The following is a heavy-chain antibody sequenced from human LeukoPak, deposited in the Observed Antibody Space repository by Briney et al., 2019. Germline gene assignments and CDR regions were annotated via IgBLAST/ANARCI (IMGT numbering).Heavy chain of an antibody. J-gene: IGHJ5*02. CDR1: GYSFTDYY. Sequence: ASVTVSCKASGYSFTDYYLHWVRQAPGHGLEWMGRINPNTGGTDYAQKFQGRVTMTRDRSINTASMELRSLRFDDTAIYYCARDQGPSGNLFDPWGQGTLVTVSS. CDR2: INPNTGGT. V-gene: IGHV1-2*06. D-gene: IGHD3-10*01. CDR3: ARDQGPSGNLFDP.